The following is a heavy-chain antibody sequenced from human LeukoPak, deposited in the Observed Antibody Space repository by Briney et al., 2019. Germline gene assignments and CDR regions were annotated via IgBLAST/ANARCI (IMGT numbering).Heavy chain of an antibody. J-gene: IGHJ4*02. CDR2: ISSSGSTI. CDR3: ARGRSYYGSGSDY. D-gene: IGHD3-10*01. V-gene: IGHV3-48*03. Sequence: GGSLRLSCAASGFTSSSYEMNWVRQAPGKGLEWVSYISSSGSTIYYADSVKGRFTISRDNAKNSLYLQMNSLRAEDTAVYYCARGRSYYGSGSDYWGQGTLVTVSS. CDR1: GFTSSSYE.